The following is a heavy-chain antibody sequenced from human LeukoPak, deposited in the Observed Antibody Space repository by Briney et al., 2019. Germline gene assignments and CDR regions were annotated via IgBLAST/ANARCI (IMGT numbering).Heavy chain of an antibody. J-gene: IGHJ4*02. D-gene: IGHD3-22*01. V-gene: IGHV4-4*02. CDR3: AGLVGRYSSGLYYYYFDY. CDR2: MYLSGTT. CDR1: GDSINSLDL. Sequence: PSGTLSLTCTVSGDSINSLDLWSWVRQPPGKRLEWIGEMYLSGTTHSNPSVKSRVTISIDKSKNQFFLNLSSVTAADTAVYYCAGLVGRYSSGLYYYYFDYWGQGTLVTVSS.